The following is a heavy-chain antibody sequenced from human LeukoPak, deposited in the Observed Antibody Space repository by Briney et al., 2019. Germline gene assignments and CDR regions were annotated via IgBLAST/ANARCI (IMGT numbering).Heavy chain of an antibody. CDR3: AREIYDILTGYTGGFDY. J-gene: IGHJ4*02. V-gene: IGHV3-33*08. CDR1: GFTFSSYS. CDR2: IWYDGSNK. Sequence: GGSLRLSCAASGFTFSSYSMNWVRQAPGKGLEWVAVIWYDGSNKYYADSVKGRFTISRDNSKNTLYLQMNSLRAEDTAVYYCAREIYDILTGYTGGFDYWGQGTLVTVSS. D-gene: IGHD3-9*01.